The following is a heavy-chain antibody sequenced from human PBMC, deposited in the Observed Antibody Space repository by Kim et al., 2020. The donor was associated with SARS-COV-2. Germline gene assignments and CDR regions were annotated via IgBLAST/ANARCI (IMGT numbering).Heavy chain of an antibody. Sequence: GESLKISCKGSGYSFTSYWIGWVRQMPGKGLEWMGIIYPGDSDTRYSPSFQGQVTISADKSISTAYLQWSSLKASDTAMYYCARHGIAAAGTIFSYYYGMDVWGQGTTVTVSS. V-gene: IGHV5-51*01. CDR1: GYSFTSYW. J-gene: IGHJ6*02. D-gene: IGHD6-13*01. CDR3: ARHGIAAAGTIFSYYYGMDV. CDR2: IYPGDSDT.